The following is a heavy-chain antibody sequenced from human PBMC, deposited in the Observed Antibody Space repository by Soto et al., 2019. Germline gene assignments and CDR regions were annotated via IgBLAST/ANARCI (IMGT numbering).Heavy chain of an antibody. J-gene: IGHJ1*01. CDR1: GFTFDDYA. Sequence: EVQLVESGGGLVQPGRSLRLSCAASGFTFDDYAMHWVRQAPGKGLEWVSGIRWNSGSIGYADSVKGRFTISRDNAKNSLYLQMNSLRAEDTVLYYCAKGHGSGYSPPAGYFQHWGQGTLVTVSS. D-gene: IGHD3-3*01. CDR3: AKGHGSGYSPPAGYFQH. CDR2: IRWNSGSI. V-gene: IGHV3-9*01.